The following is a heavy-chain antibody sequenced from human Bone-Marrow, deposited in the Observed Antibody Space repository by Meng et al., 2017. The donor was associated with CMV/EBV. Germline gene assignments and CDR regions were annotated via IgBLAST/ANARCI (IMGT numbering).Heavy chain of an antibody. CDR2: ISGSGGST. D-gene: IGHD4-11*01. V-gene: IGHV3-23*01. J-gene: IGHJ6*02. Sequence: GESLKISCAASGFTFSSYWMSWVRQAPGKGLEWVSAISGSGGSTYYADSVKGRFTISRDNSKNTLYLQMNSLRAEDTAVYYCAKDPFDYSYYYYYGMDVWGQGTTVTVSS. CDR1: GFTFSSYW. CDR3: AKDPFDYSYYYYYGMDV.